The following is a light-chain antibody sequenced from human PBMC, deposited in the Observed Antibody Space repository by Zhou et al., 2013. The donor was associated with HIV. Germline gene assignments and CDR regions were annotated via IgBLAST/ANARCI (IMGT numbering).Light chain of an antibody. J-gene: IGKJ2*01. CDR3: QQSYNTPYT. CDR2: AAS. Sequence: DIQLTQSPSSLSASVGDRVTITCRASQSIRTFLSWYQRKPGKAPRLLIYAASSLQSGVPSRFSGSGSGTDFTLTINSLQPEDFATYYCQQSYNTPYTFGQGTQLE. CDR1: QSIRTF. V-gene: IGKV1-39*01.